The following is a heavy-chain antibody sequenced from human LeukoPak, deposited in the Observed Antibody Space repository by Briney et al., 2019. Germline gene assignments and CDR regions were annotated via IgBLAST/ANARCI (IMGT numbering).Heavy chain of an antibody. V-gene: IGHV3-23*01. CDR2: ISGGGGST. Sequence: GGSLRLSCAASGFTFSSYAMSWARQAPGKGLEWVSAISGGGGSTYYADSVKGRFTISRDNSKNTLYLQMNSLRAEDTAVYYCAKDSTVTTGDWFDPWGQGTLVTVSS. CDR3: AKDSTVTTGDWFDP. D-gene: IGHD4-4*01. J-gene: IGHJ5*02. CDR1: GFTFSSYA.